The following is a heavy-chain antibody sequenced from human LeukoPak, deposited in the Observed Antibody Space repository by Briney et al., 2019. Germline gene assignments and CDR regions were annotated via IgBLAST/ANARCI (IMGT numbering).Heavy chain of an antibody. CDR2: ISASGSNI. J-gene: IGHJ4*02. V-gene: IGHV3-48*01. CDR3: VRVKGTYFDF. CDR1: GFPFSSYS. D-gene: IGHD1-1*01. Sequence: PGGSLRLSCAVSGFPFSSYSMNWVRQAPGKGLEWVSYISASGSNIYYLDAVKGRFTVFRDNAMNSLFLQMDRPRAEDTAIYYCVRVKGTYFDFWGQGTLVTVSS.